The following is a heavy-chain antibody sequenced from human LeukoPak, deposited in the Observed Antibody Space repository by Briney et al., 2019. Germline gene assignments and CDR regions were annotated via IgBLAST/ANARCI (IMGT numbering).Heavy chain of an antibody. CDR1: GLILNTAW. Sequence: GGSLRLSCAASGLILNTAWMGWVRHAPGKGLEWVGRIKSKTYGGTTEYAAPVKGRFTISRDDSKNTLYVQMNSLRTEDTAVYYCTTDLAFWSASPNYWGQGTLVGVSS. CDR2: IKSKTYGGTT. V-gene: IGHV3-15*01. D-gene: IGHD3-3*01. CDR3: TTDLAFWSASPNY. J-gene: IGHJ4*02.